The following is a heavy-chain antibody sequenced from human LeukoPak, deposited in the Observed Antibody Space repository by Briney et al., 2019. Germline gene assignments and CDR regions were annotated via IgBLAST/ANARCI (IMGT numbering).Heavy chain of an antibody. CDR2: ISGSGGST. CDR3: ARDWGSYGSMDV. V-gene: IGHV3-23*01. CDR1: GFTFSSYV. J-gene: IGHJ6*02. Sequence: PGGSLRLSCAASGFTFSSYVMSWVRQAPGKGLEWVSAISGSGGSTYYADSVKGRFTISRDNSKNTLYLQMNSLRAEDTAVYYCARDWGSYGSMDVWGQGTTVTVSS. D-gene: IGHD5-18*01.